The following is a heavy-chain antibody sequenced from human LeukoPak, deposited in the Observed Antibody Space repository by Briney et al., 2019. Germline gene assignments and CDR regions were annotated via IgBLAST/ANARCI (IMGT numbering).Heavy chain of an antibody. Sequence: SETLSLTCTVSGGSISSGDYYWSWIRQPPGKGLEWIGYIYYSGSTYYNPSLKSRVTISVDTSKNQFSLKLSSVTAADTAVYYCARNYDSSPYYFDYWGQGTLVTVSS. CDR3: ARNYDSSPYYFDY. J-gene: IGHJ4*02. CDR2: IYYSGST. D-gene: IGHD3-22*01. V-gene: IGHV4-30-4*01. CDR1: GGSISSGDYY.